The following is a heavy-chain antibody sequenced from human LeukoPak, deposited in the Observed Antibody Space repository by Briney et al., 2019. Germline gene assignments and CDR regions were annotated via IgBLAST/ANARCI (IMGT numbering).Heavy chain of an antibody. V-gene: IGHV3-21*01. CDR2: ISSRSSYI. CDR3: ARDKADYDSSGFDY. D-gene: IGHD3-22*01. Sequence: KSGGSLRLSCAASGFTFSNYSMNWVRQAPAKGLDWVSSISSRSSYIYYADSLNGRFTISRDHVQNSLYLQMNSLRAEDTAVYYCARDKADYDSSGFDYWGQGTLVTVSS. J-gene: IGHJ4*02. CDR1: GFTFSNYS.